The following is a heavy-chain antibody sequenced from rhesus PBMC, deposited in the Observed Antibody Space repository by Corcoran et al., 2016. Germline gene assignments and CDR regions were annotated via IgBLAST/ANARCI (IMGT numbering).Heavy chain of an antibody. CDR1: GFTFSDYN. V-gene: IGHV3-178*01. CDR3: ARRYSGYSFDY. J-gene: IGHJ4*01. D-gene: IGHD5-24*01. CDR2: SSNGGGST. Sequence: EVQLVESGGGLAKPGGSLRLSCAASGFTFSDYNMDWVRQPPGEGLEVVERSSNGGGSTWYADSVKGRVTISRENAKNTLYVQMNSLRAEDTAVYYCARRYSGYSFDYWGQGVLVTVSS.